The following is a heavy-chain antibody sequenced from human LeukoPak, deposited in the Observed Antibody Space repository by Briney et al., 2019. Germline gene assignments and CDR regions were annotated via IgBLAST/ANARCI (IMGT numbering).Heavy chain of an antibody. CDR2: INWNSVHI. D-gene: IGHD1-14*01. Sequence: PGGSLRLSCAASGFNFNDYGINWVRLVPGKGLEWVSGINWNSVHIGYADSVKGRFTIFRDNAQKSVHLQMFSLRPEDTALYYCSTSRPDRFIDSWGQGTLVTVST. CDR1: GFNFNDYG. V-gene: IGHV3-9*01. J-gene: IGHJ4*02. CDR3: STSRPDRFIDS.